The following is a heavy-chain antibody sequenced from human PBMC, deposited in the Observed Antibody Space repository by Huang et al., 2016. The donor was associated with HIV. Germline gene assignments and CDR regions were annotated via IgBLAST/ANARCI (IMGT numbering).Heavy chain of an antibody. CDR1: GFSLSTGGVG. J-gene: IGHJ5*02. CDR3: VHIGRFWSGFYTDKWFDI. CDR2: IYWDDDK. Sequence: QITLKESGPTLVKPTQTLTLTCTFSGFSLSTGGVGVAWIRQPPGKALEWVGLIYWDDDKRFSPSLKNRLTITKDTSKSQVVLTMTNMNPVDTATYYCVHIGRFWSGFYTDKWFDIWGQGKVVTVSS. D-gene: IGHD3-3*01. V-gene: IGHV2-5*02.